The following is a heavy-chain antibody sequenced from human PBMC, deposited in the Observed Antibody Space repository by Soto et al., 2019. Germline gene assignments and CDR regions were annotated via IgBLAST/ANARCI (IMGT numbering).Heavy chain of an antibody. CDR1: GGTFSSYT. J-gene: IGHJ5*02. V-gene: IGHV1-69*08. Sequence: QVQLVQSGAEVKKPGSSVKVSCKASGGTFSSYTISWVRQAPGQGLEWMGRIIPIRGIANYAQKFQGRVTITADKYTITAYMELSSLRSEDTAVYYCARDLDQGIAVDGRGRFWFDPWGKGTLVTVAS. D-gene: IGHD6-19*01. CDR2: IIPIRGIA. CDR3: ARDLDQGIAVDGRGRFWFDP.